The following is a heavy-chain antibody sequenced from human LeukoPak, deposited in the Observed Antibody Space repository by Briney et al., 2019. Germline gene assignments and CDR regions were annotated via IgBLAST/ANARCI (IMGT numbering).Heavy chain of an antibody. Sequence: KTSETLSLTCTVSGGSISSSSYYWGWIRQPPGKGLEWIGYMYYSGSTNYNPSLKSRVTISVDTSKNQFSLKLSSVTAADTAVYYCARHGEEYSYDYYFDYWGQGTLVTVSS. CDR2: MYYSGST. CDR1: GGSISSSSYY. J-gene: IGHJ4*02. V-gene: IGHV4-61*05. D-gene: IGHD5-18*01. CDR3: ARHGEEYSYDYYFDY.